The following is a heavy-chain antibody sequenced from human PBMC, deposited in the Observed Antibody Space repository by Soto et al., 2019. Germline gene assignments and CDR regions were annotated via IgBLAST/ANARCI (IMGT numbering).Heavy chain of an antibody. Sequence: EVQLVESGGGLVQAGGSVRLSCAASGFTFGSYSMNWVRQAPGKGLEWVSYISSGSSTIYYAGSVKGRFTISRDNAKNSLYLQMNSLRAEDTAVYYCARGGYCSSTTCPHYYMDVWGKGTTVTVSS. CDR3: ARGGYCSSTTCPHYYMDV. J-gene: IGHJ6*03. CDR1: GFTFGSYS. D-gene: IGHD2-2*01. V-gene: IGHV3-48*01. CDR2: ISSGSSTI.